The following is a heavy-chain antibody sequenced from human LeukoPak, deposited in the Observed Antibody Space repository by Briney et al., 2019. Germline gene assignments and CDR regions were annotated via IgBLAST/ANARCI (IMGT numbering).Heavy chain of an antibody. D-gene: IGHD1-14*01. Sequence: GGSLRLSCAGSGFTFGGYGMHWFRQTPGKGLEWVAVIAYDGSRAFYADSVKGRFTISRDNSKNTMSVQMDDLRAEDTAVYYCTRYNNDLFDYWGQGTLVTVSP. J-gene: IGHJ4*02. CDR2: IAYDGSRA. V-gene: IGHV3-33*01. CDR1: GFTFGGYG. CDR3: TRYNNDLFDY.